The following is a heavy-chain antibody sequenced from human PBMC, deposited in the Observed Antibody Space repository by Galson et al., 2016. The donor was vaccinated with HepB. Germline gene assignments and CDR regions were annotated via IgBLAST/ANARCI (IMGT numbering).Heavy chain of an antibody. CDR3: ARDTDSRERSDW. CDR2: ISSSSSYI. D-gene: IGHD3-22*01. V-gene: IGHV3-21*04. J-gene: IGHJ4*02. Sequence: SLRLSCAASGFTFSSYSMNWVRQAPGKGLEWVSSISSSSSYIYYADSVKGRFTISRDNSKNTLYLEMHSLRAEDTAVYYCARDTDSRERSDWWGQGTLVTVSS. CDR1: GFTFSSYS.